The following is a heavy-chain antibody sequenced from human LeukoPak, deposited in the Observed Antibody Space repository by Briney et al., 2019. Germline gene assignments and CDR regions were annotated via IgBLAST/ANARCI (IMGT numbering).Heavy chain of an antibody. CDR3: AKWASDNRAFDL. Sequence: SETLSLTCTVSGTSITSYYWNWIRKAPGQGPEWIGYGHYSGNTKYNPPLKSRVTISVDTSKNQFSLRLSSVTAADTAVYFCAKWASDNRAFDLWGRGTLVTVSS. D-gene: IGHD2-8*01. CDR1: GTSITSYY. V-gene: IGHV4-59*08. CDR2: GHYSGNT. J-gene: IGHJ4*02.